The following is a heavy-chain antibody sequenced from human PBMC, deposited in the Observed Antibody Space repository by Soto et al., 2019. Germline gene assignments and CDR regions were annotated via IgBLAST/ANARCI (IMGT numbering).Heavy chain of an antibody. CDR3: ARLEVAESG. Sequence: PGGSLRLSCAASGFTFSSYGMHWVRQAPGKGLEWVAVIWYDGSTIYYADSVKGRFTISRDNAKNSLYLQMNSLRDEDTAVYYCARLEVAESGWGQGTLVTVSS. CDR1: GFTFSSYG. D-gene: IGHD6-19*01. CDR2: IWYDGSTI. V-gene: IGHV3-33*01. J-gene: IGHJ4*02.